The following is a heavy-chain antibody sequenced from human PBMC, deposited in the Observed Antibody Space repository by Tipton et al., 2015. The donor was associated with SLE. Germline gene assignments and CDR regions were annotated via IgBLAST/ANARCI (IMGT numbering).Heavy chain of an antibody. Sequence: SLRLSCAASGFGFSSYAMHWVRQAPGQGLEWVSFIRYDGDERYYADSVKGRFTISRDTSNNTLYLQMNSLRAEDTAVYYCARDRVYLDYWGQGTLVTVSS. CDR3: ARDRVYLDY. V-gene: IGHV3-30*02. D-gene: IGHD6-13*01. J-gene: IGHJ4*02. CDR2: IRYDGDER. CDR1: GFGFSSYA.